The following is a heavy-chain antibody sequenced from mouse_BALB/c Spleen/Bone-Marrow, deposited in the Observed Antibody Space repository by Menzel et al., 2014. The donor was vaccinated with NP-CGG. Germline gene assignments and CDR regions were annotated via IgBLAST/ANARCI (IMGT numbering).Heavy chain of an antibody. CDR2: INPDSSTI. D-gene: IGHD2-3*01. CDR3: GRLGYYGCFAY. CDR1: GFDFSGFW. J-gene: IGHJ3*01. Sequence: EVKLQESGGGLVQPGGSLKLSCAASGFDFSGFWMGWVRQAPGKGLEWIREINPDSSTINYTPSLKDRFIISRDNAKNTLYLQMNKVRSEDTALYYCGRLGYYGCFAYWGQGTLVTVSA. V-gene: IGHV4-1*02.